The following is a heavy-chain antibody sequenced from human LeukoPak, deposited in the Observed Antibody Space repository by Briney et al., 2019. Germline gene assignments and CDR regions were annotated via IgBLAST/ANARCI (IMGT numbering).Heavy chain of an antibody. CDR3: TTTSWRLGWDF. CDR2: INSDATTT. V-gene: IGHV3-74*01. Sequence: GGSLRLSCKASGITISNYWMHWVRQVPGKGPVWVSHINSDATTTDYADSVKGRFTISRDNAKNTLYLQMNSLTAEDMAVYFCTTTSWRLGWDFWGQGTLVTVSS. D-gene: IGHD6-25*01. CDR1: GITISNYW. J-gene: IGHJ4*02.